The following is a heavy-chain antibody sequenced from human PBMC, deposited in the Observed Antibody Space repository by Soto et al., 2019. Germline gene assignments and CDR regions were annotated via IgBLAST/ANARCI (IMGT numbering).Heavy chain of an antibody. D-gene: IGHD5-12*01. J-gene: IGHJ6*03. CDR3: ARRLIVATPLSYYMDV. CDR2: ISSSGSTI. V-gene: IGHV3-11*01. Sequence: GGSLRLSCAASGFTFSDYYMSWIRQAPGKGLEWVSYISSSGSTIYYADSVKGRFTISRDNAKNSLYLQMNSLRAEDTAVYYCARRLIVATPLSYYMDVWGKGTTVTVSS. CDR1: GFTFSDYY.